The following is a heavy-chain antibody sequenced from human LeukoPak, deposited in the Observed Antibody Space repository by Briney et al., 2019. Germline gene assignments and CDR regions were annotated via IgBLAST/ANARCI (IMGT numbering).Heavy chain of an antibody. D-gene: IGHD3-10*01. CDR1: GFTVSSNY. Sequence: GGSLRLSCAASGFTVSSNYMSWVRQAPGKGLEWVSVIYSGGSTYYADSVKGRFTISRDNSKNTLYLQMNSLRAEDTAVYYCARCKDYYVSGSYYKTFDYWGQGTLVTVSS. V-gene: IGHV3-66*01. J-gene: IGHJ4*02. CDR3: ARCKDYYVSGSYYKTFDY. CDR2: IYSGGST.